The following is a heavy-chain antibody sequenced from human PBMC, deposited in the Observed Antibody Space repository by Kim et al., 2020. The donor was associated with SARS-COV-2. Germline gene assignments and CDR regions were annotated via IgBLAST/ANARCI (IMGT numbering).Heavy chain of an antibody. V-gene: IGHV3-43*01. CDR2: ISWDGGST. CDR3: AKDIYGSGSYYYYYYGMDV. D-gene: IGHD3-10*01. CDR1: GFTFDDYT. Sequence: GGSLRLSCAASGFTFDDYTMHWVRQAPGKGLEWVSLISWDGGSTYYADSVKGRFTISRDNSKNSLYLQMNSLGTEDTALYYCAKDIYGSGSYYYYYYGMDVWGQGTTVTVSS. J-gene: IGHJ6*02.